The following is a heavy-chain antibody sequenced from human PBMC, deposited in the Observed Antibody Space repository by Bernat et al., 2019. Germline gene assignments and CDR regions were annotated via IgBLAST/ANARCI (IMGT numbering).Heavy chain of an antibody. CDR1: GYSFPSYW. J-gene: IGHJ4*02. CDR3: ASSYYGDSPPY. CDR2: IDPRESYT. Sequence: EVQLVQSGAEVKKPGESLRISCKGSGYSFPSYWISWVRQMPGKGLEWMGRIDPRESYTNYSPSFNGHVTISAEKSISTAYLQWSSLKASDGAMYYCASSYYGDSPPYWGQGTLVTVSS. V-gene: IGHV5-10-1*03. D-gene: IGHD4-17*01.